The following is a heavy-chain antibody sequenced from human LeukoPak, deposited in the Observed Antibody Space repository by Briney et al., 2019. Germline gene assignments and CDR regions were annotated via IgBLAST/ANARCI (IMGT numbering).Heavy chain of an antibody. Sequence: SETLSLTCTVSGGAISSYYWSWIRQPAGKGLEWIGRIYSSGSTSYNPSLKSRVTMSVDTSKNQVSLKLSSATAADTAMYYCARVYQSSGCSSGYFDYWGQGTLVIVSS. V-gene: IGHV4-4*07. J-gene: IGHJ4*02. CDR1: GGAISSYY. CDR3: ARVYQSSGCSSGYFDY. CDR2: IYSSGST. D-gene: IGHD6-19*01.